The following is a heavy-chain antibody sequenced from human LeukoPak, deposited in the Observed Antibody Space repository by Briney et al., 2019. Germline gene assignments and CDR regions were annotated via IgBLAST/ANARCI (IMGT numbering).Heavy chain of an antibody. CDR3: AKRIYYGSGSFDY. CDR1: GFTFTSYD. CDR2: ISNNGANT. V-gene: IGHV3-23*01. D-gene: IGHD3-10*01. Sequence: GGSLRLSCAASGFTFTSYDLSWVRQAPGKGLEWVSTISNNGANTFYADSVKGRFTIPRDNSKNTVFLQMNSLRVEDTARYYCAKRIYYGSGSFDYWGQGTLVTVSS. J-gene: IGHJ4*02.